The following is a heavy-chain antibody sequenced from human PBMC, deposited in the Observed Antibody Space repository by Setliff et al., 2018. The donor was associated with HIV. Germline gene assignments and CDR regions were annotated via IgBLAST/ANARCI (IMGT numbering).Heavy chain of an antibody. CDR2: ISQSGTT. CDR1: NVAISSNSYY. J-gene: IGHJ4*02. D-gene: IGHD3-10*01. CDR3: ARQPLYFGEPYYFDY. V-gene: IGHV4-39*01. Sequence: SETLSLTCAVYNVAISSNSYYWGWIHQPPGKGLEWIGSISQSGTTYYSPSLKNRVTISVDTSRNRFSLKLGSVSASDTANYYCARQPLYFGEPYYFDYWGLGTLVTVSS.